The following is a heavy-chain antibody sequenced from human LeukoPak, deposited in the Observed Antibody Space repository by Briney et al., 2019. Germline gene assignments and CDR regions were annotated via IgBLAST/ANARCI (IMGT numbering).Heavy chain of an antibody. CDR3: ARDLQETALKYSSSWYPGWRNYYYGMDV. CDR2: ISYDGSNK. V-gene: IGHV3-30*04. J-gene: IGHJ6*02. Sequence: PGGSLRLSCAASGFTFSSYAMHWVRQAPGKGLEWVAVISYDGSNKYYADSVKGRFTISRDNSKNTLYLQMNSLRAEDTAVYYCARDLQETALKYSSSWYPGWRNYYYGMDVWGQGTTVTVSS. CDR1: GFTFSSYA. D-gene: IGHD6-13*01.